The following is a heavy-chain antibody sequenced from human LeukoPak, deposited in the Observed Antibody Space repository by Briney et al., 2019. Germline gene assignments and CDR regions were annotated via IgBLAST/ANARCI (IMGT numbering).Heavy chain of an antibody. CDR1: GGTFSSYA. CDR3: ARVDGCSGGSCYSYYGMDV. J-gene: IGHJ6*02. Sequence: GASVKVSCKASGGTFSSYAISWVRQAPGQGLEWMGGIIPIFGTANYAQKFQGRVTITADESTSTAYMELSSLESEDTAVYYCARVDGCSGGSCYSYYGMDVWGQGTTVTVSS. D-gene: IGHD2-15*01. V-gene: IGHV1-69*13. CDR2: IIPIFGTA.